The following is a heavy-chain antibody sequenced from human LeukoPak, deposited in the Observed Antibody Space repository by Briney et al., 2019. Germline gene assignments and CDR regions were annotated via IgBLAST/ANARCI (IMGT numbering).Heavy chain of an antibody. CDR3: AKRGVVIRGLLVIGYHQEAYHYDF. CDR2: ISERGGST. CDR1: GISLSNYA. Sequence: PGGSPRLSCVVSGISLSNYATTWVRQAPGKGLEWVSYISERGGSTTYADSVKGRFTISRDTSLNTLYLQMNNLRAEDTAVYFCAKRGVVIRGLLVIGYHQEAYHYDFWGQGVLVTVSS. V-gene: IGHV3-23*01. J-gene: IGHJ4*02. D-gene: IGHD3-10*01.